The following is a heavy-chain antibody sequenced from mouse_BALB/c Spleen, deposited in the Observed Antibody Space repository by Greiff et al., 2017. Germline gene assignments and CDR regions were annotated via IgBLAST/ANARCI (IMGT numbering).Heavy chain of an antibody. D-gene: IGHD2-5*01. CDR2: INPGSGGT. J-gene: IGHJ3*01. CDR1: GYAFTNYL. V-gene: IGHV1-54*01. Sequence: QVQLQQSGAELVRHGTSVKVSCKASGYAFTNYLIEWVKQRPGQGLEWIGVINPGSGGTNYNEKFKGKATLTADKSSSTAYMQLSSLTSDDSAVYFCARNRNYWFAYWGQGTLVTVSA. CDR3: ARNRNYWFAY.